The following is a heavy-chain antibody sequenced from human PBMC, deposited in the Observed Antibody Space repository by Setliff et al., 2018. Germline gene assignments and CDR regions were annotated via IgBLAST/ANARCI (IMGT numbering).Heavy chain of an antibody. CDR3: ARGAPQRSSFDSRYMDV. CDR1: GGTFSDYH. CDR2: INHRGST. V-gene: IGHV4-34*01. J-gene: IGHJ6*03. D-gene: IGHD1-1*01. Sequence: SETLSLTCAAYGGTFSDYHWTWIRQSPEKGLEWIGEINHRGSTNYNPSLKSRVTISIDTSKDQFSLKLSSVTAADTAVYYCARGAPQRSSFDSRYMDVWDKGATVTVSS.